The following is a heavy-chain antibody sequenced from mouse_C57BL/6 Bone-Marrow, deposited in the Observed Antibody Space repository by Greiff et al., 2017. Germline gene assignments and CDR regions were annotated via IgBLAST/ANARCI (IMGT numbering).Heavy chain of an antibody. CDR2: LYPGSGST. Sequence: QVQLQQSGAELVKPGASVKMSCKASGYTFTSYWITWVKQRPGQGLEWIGDLYPGSGSTNYNEKFKSKATLTVDTSSSTAYMQLSSLTSEDSAVYYCARGGVTVVEGNYAMDYWGQGTSVTVSS. CDR1: GYTFTSYW. J-gene: IGHJ4*01. CDR3: ARGGVTVVEGNYAMDY. D-gene: IGHD1-1*01. V-gene: IGHV1-55*01.